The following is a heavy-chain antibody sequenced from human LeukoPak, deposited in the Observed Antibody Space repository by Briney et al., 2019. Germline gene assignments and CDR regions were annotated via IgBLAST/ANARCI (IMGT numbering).Heavy chain of an antibody. V-gene: IGHV3-66*01. Sequence: GGSLRLSCAASGFDVSVNYMNWIRQSPEKGLEWVSIIHNDGSTYYADSVKGRFTVSRDNAKNSLYLQMNSLRAEDTAVYYCALGFGELSPFDYWGQGTLVTVSS. CDR2: IHNDGST. CDR1: GFDVSVNY. J-gene: IGHJ4*02. CDR3: ALGFGELSPFDY. D-gene: IGHD3-10*01.